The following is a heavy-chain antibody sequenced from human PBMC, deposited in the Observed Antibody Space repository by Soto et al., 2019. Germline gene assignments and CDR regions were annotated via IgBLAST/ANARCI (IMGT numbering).Heavy chain of an antibody. Sequence: QITLKESGPTLVKPTQTLTLTCTFSGFSLSTSAVGVGWIRQPPGKALEWLAIIFWDGDKRYSPSLEGRLTISKDTSKHQVGLTMTNIDPVDTATYYCAHTTWNYPYYMDVWGKGTTVTVSS. CDR3: AHTTWNYPYYMDV. D-gene: IGHD1-1*01. V-gene: IGHV2-5*02. J-gene: IGHJ6*03. CDR2: IFWDGDK. CDR1: GFSLSTSAVG.